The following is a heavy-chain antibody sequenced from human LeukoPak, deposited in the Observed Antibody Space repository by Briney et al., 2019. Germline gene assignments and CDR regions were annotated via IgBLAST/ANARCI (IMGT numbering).Heavy chain of an antibody. V-gene: IGHV1-69*13. J-gene: IGHJ4*02. Sequence: ASVKVSCTASGGTFSSYAISWVRQAPGQGLEWMGGIIPIFGTANYAQKFQGRVTITADESTSTAYMELNSLRPEDTAVYYCVRDRLSRAYCGHDCYSAAFDYWGQGTLVTVSS. D-gene: IGHD2-21*02. CDR2: IIPIFGTA. CDR1: GGTFSSYA. CDR3: VRDRLSRAYCGHDCYSAAFDY.